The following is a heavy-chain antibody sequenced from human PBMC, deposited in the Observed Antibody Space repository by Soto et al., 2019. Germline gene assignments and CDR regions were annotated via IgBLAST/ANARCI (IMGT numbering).Heavy chain of an antibody. D-gene: IGHD2-21*01. CDR1: GGSVSIGTYY. V-gene: IGHV4-61*01. CDR3: TRGGDAYKNGH. Sequence: QVQLQESGPGLVKPSETLSLTCTVPGGSVSIGTYYWSWIRQPPGKGLEWIGFIHYSGSTNYNLSLKSRVTMSVDTSKNQFSLKLTSVNAADAAVYFCTRGGDAYKNGHWGQGTLVTVSS. CDR2: IHYSGST. J-gene: IGHJ4*02.